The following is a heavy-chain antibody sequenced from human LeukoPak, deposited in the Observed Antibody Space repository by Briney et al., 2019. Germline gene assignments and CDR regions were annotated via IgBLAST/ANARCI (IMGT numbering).Heavy chain of an antibody. J-gene: IGHJ4*02. D-gene: IGHD1-26*01. Sequence: GESLKISCKGSGYSFTNYWIAWVRQMSGKGLEWMGIIYPGDSGTRYSPSFQGQVTISVDKSISTAYLQWSSLKASDTAMYYCARVWENSGSYYYYWGQGTLVTVSS. CDR1: GYSFTNYW. CDR2: IYPGDSGT. CDR3: ARVWENSGSYYYY. V-gene: IGHV5-51*01.